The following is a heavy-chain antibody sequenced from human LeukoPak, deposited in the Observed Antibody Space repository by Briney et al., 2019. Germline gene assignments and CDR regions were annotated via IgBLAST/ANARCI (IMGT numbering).Heavy chain of an antibody. J-gene: IGHJ4*02. Sequence: ASVKVSCKASGYTFTGYYMHWVRQAPGQGLEWMGWINPNSGGTNYAQKFQGWVTMTRDTSISTAYMELSRLRSDDTAVYYCARRYDYVWGSYGGYYFDYWGQGTLVTVSS. D-gene: IGHD3-16*01. CDR1: GYTFTGYY. V-gene: IGHV1-2*04. CDR2: INPNSGGT. CDR3: ARRYDYVWGSYGGYYFDY.